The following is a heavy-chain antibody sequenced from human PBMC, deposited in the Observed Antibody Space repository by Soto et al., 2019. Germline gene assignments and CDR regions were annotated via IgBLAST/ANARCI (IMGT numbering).Heavy chain of an antibody. J-gene: IGHJ5*02. CDR3: AKDGVVPAAMSFDP. CDR2: ISGSGGST. CDR1: GSTFSSFA. V-gene: IGHV3-23*01. D-gene: IGHD2-2*01. Sequence: EVQLLESGGGLVQPGGSLRLSFAASGSTFSSFAMTWAPQAPGKGWEWVSAISGSGGSTYYADSVKGRFTISRDNSKNTLYLQMNSLRAEDTAVYYCAKDGVVPAAMSFDPWGQGTLVTVSS.